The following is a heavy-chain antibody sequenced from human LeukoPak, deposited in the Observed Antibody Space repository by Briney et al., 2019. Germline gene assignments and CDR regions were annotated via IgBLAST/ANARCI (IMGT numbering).Heavy chain of an antibody. CDR1: GFTFHDYA. V-gene: IGHV3-9*01. Sequence: GGSLRLSCAASGFTFHDYAMHWVRQAPGKGLEWVSGISWNSGSIGYADSVKGRFTTSRDNAKNSLHLQMNSLRAEDTALYYCAKSSSYYDNSGYFDYWGQGTLVTVSS. D-gene: IGHD3-22*01. CDR3: AKSSSYYDNSGYFDY. CDR2: ISWNSGSI. J-gene: IGHJ4*02.